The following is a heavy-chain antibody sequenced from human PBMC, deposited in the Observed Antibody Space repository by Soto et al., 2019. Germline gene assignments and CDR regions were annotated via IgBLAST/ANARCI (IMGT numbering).Heavy chain of an antibody. CDR1: GGSISSGGYY. CDR3: ARWSRDYYDSSAERGDAFDI. Sequence: SETLSLTCTVSGGSISSGGYYWSWIRQHPGKGLEWIGYIYYSGSTYYNPSLKSRVTISVDTSKNQFSLKLSSVTAADTAAYYCARWSRDYYDSSAERGDAFDIWGQGTMVTVSS. J-gene: IGHJ3*02. CDR2: IYYSGST. V-gene: IGHV4-31*03. D-gene: IGHD3-22*01.